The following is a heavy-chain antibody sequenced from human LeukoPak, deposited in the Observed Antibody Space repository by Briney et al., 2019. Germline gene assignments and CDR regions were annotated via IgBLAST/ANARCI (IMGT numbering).Heavy chain of an antibody. CDR1: GGSISGYY. CDR3: ARIRGYSGYDRFDY. D-gene: IGHD5-12*01. J-gene: IGHJ4*02. V-gene: IGHV4-59*08. CDR2: IYYSGST. Sequence: PSETLSLTCTVSGGSISGYYWSWIRQPPGKGLEWIGYIYYSGSTNYNPSLKSRVTISVDTSKNQFSLKLSSVTAADTAVYYCARIRGYSGYDRFDYWGQGTLVTVSS.